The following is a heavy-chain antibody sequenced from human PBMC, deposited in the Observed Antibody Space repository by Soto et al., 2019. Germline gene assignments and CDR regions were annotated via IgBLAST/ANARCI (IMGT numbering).Heavy chain of an antibody. CDR3: ARDGYSSSWYMGNWFDP. J-gene: IGHJ5*02. CDR2: IWYDGSNK. D-gene: IGHD6-13*01. Sequence: QVQLVESGGGVVQPGRSLRLSCAASGFTFSSYGMHWVRQAPGKGLEWVAVIWYDGSNKYYADSVKGRFTISRDNSKNTLYLQRNSLRAEDAAVYYCARDGYSSSWYMGNWFDPWVQGTLVTYSS. V-gene: IGHV3-33*01. CDR1: GFTFSSYG.